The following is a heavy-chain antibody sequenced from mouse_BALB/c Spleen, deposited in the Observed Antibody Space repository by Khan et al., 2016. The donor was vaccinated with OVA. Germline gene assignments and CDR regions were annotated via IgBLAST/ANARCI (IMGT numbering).Heavy chain of an antibody. Sequence: QVQLKQSGPGLVAPSQSLSITCTVSGFSLTSYGVHWVRQPPGQGLEWLVVIWSDGSTTYNSALKSRLSISKDNSKSQVFLKMNSLQTEDTAMYYCARGGVYAMDYWGQGTSVTVSS. CDR2: IWSDGST. CDR3: ARGGVYAMDY. CDR1: GFSLTSYG. J-gene: IGHJ4*01. V-gene: IGHV2-6*02.